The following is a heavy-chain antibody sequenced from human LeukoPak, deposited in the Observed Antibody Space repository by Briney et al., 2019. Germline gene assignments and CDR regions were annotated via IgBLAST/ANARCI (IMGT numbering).Heavy chain of an antibody. CDR2: IIPIFGTA. D-gene: IGHD2-2*01. V-gene: IGHV1-69*13. Sequence: ASVKVSCKASGGTFSSYAISWVRQAPGQGLEWMGGIIPIFGTANYAQKFQGRVTITADESTSTAYMELSSLRSEDTAVYYCARSDIVVVPAAGHYYYYGMDVWGRGTTVTVSS. J-gene: IGHJ6*02. CDR1: GGTFSSYA. CDR3: ARSDIVVVPAAGHYYYYGMDV.